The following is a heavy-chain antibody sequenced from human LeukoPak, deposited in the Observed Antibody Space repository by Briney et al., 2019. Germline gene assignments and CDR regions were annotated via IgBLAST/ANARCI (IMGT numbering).Heavy chain of an antibody. CDR1: GFTFSSYS. CDR3: ARGLGHDYGGYLDY. D-gene: IGHD4-23*01. Sequence: GGSLRLSCAASGFTFSSYSMNWVRQAPGKGLEWVSSISSSSSYIYYADSVKGRFTISRDNAKNSLYLRMNSLRAEDTAVYYCARGLGHDYGGYLDYWGQGTLVTVSS. CDR2: ISSSSSYI. V-gene: IGHV3-21*01. J-gene: IGHJ4*02.